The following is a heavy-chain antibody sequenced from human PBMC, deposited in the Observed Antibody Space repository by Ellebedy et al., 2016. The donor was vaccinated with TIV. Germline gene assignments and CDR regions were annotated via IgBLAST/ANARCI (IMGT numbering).Heavy chain of an antibody. CDR2: INPEDGDT. CDR1: GYTLIELP. V-gene: IGHV1-24*01. Sequence: AASVKVSCKVSGYTLIELPMHWVRQAPGKGLEWMGGINPEDGDTIYAQKFQGRVTMTGDTSADTAYMELSSLRSEDMAVYYCATNHQFGYSYGVDVWGQGTTVTVSS. D-gene: IGHD3-10*01. CDR3: ATNHQFGYSYGVDV. J-gene: IGHJ6*02.